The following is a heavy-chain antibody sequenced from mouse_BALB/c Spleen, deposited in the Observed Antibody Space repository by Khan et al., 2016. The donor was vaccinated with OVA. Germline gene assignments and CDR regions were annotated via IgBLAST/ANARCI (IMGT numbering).Heavy chain of an antibody. Sequence: QVQLKESGAELAKPGASVKMSCTASGYSFTSYWMHWVKQRPGQGLEWIGYINPSTGHTEYNQKFKDKATLTTDKSTNTAYMQLSSLASADSVCYYCARRRLDDTFAYWGQGTLVTVSA. J-gene: IGHJ3*01. D-gene: IGHD2-13*01. CDR2: INPSTGHT. CDR1: GYSFTSYW. V-gene: IGHV1-7*01. CDR3: ARRRLDDTFAY.